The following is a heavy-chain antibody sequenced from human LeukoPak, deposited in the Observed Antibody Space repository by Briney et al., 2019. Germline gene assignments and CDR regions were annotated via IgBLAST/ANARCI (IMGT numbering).Heavy chain of an antibody. CDR2: ISSSSSYI. Sequence: PGGSLRLSCAASGFTFSSYSMTWVRQAPGKGLEWVSSISSSSSYIYYADSVKGRFTISRDNAKNSLYLQMNSLRAEDTAVYYCAKPNAGRFDYWGQGTLVTVSS. V-gene: IGHV3-21*04. J-gene: IGHJ4*02. D-gene: IGHD3-10*01. CDR3: AKPNAGRFDY. CDR1: GFTFSSYS.